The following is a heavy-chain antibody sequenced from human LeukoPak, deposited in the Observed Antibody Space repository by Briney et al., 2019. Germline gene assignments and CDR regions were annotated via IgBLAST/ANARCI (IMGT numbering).Heavy chain of an antibody. CDR3: SGGGSITVAGY. Sequence: PGGSLRLSCAASGFTFSNSFMHWVRQAPGKGLVWVSRINSDGSSTNYADSVKGRYTISRDNAKNTLSLQKNSLRAEDSAVYYCSGGGSITVAGYWGQGTLVTVSS. D-gene: IGHD3-16*01. J-gene: IGHJ4*02. CDR1: GFTFSNSF. V-gene: IGHV3-74*01. CDR2: INSDGSST.